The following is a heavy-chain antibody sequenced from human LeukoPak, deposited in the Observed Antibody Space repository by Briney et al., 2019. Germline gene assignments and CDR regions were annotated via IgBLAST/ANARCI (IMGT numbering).Heavy chain of an antibody. CDR3: TTEYYGDYHY. D-gene: IGHD4-17*01. Sequence: GGSLRLSCATSGFTFSTAWMSWVRQAPGTGLEWVGRIKSKSSGGTREYAASVKGRFTVSREDSKNTVYLQMNSLITEDTAIYYCTTEYYGDYHYWGQGALSPSPQ. V-gene: IGHV3-15*05. J-gene: IGHJ4*02. CDR1: GFTFSTAW. CDR2: IKSKSSGGTR.